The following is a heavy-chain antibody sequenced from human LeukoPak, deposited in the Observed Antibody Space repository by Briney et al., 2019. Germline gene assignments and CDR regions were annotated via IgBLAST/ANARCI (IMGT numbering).Heavy chain of an antibody. V-gene: IGHV3-21*01. CDR1: GFTFSSYS. Sequence: GGSLRLSCAASGFTFSSYSMTWVRQAPGKGLEWVSSISSSSSYIYYADSVKGRFTISRDNAKNSLYLQMNSLRAEDTAVYYCARDSVAYYYDSSGYSAYYFDYWGQGTLVTVSS. CDR2: ISSSSSYI. CDR3: ARDSVAYYYDSSGYSAYYFDY. J-gene: IGHJ4*02. D-gene: IGHD3-22*01.